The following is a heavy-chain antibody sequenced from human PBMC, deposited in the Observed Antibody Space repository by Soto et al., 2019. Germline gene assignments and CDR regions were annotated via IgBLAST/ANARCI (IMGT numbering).Heavy chain of an antibody. D-gene: IGHD6-19*01. CDR3: AKDPSVAGTFDY. V-gene: IGHV3-23*01. Sequence: EVQLLESGGGLVQPGGSLRLSCAASGFTFSSYAMSWVRQAPGKGLEWVSAISGSGGSTYYADSVKGRFTISRDNSKNTLYLQMNSLRADDTAVYYCAKDPSVAGTFDYWGQGTLVTVSS. CDR2: ISGSGGST. CDR1: GFTFSSYA. J-gene: IGHJ4*02.